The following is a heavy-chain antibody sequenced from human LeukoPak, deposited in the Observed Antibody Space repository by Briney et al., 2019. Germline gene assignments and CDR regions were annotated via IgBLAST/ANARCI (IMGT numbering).Heavy chain of an antibody. J-gene: IGHJ5*02. Sequence: ASVKVSCKASGYTFTSYAMHWVRQAPGQRLEWMGWINAGNGNTKYSQKFQGRVTITRDTSASTAYMELSSLRSEDTAAYYCARVWSGANWFDPWGQGTLVTVSS. V-gene: IGHV1-3*01. CDR3: ARVWSGANWFDP. D-gene: IGHD3-3*01. CDR2: INAGNGNT. CDR1: GYTFTSYA.